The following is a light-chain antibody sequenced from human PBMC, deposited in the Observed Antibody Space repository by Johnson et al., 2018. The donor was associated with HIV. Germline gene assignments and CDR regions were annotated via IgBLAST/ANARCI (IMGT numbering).Light chain of an antibody. CDR3: GTWDSSLNAYV. V-gene: IGLV1-51*02. CDR2: ENN. Sequence: QSVLTQPPSVSAAPGQKVTISCSGSSSNIGNNYVSWYQQLPGTAPKLLIYENNKRPSAIPDRFSGSKSGTSATLGVTGLQTGDEADYYCGTWDSSLNAYVFGAATKVAVL. J-gene: IGLJ1*01. CDR1: SSNIGNNY.